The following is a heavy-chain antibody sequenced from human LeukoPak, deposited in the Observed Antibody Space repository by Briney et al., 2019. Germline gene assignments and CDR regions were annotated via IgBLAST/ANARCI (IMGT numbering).Heavy chain of an antibody. CDR1: GFTFSSYS. CDR3: ASGSYGQFDY. D-gene: IGHD1-26*01. Sequence: PGGSLRLSCAASGFTFSSYSMNWVRQAPGKGLEWVSSISSNSVARLYADSVKGRFTISRDNAENTLFLQMNSLRAEDTAVYYCASGSYGQFDYWGQGTLVTVSS. V-gene: IGHV3-48*01. J-gene: IGHJ4*02. CDR2: ISSNSVAR.